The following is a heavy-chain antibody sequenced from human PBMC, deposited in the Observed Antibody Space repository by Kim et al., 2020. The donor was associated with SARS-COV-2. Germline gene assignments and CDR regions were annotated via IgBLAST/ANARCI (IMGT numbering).Heavy chain of an antibody. J-gene: IGHJ4*02. CDR3: AREGAVAGTFGSDY. V-gene: IGHV3-11*05. D-gene: IGHD6-19*01. Sequence: GGSLRLSCAASGFTFSDYYMSWIRQAPGKGLEWVSYISSSSSYTNYADSVKGRFTISRDNAKNSLYLQMNSLRAEDTAVYYCAREGAVAGTFGSDYWGQGTLVTVSS. CDR2: ISSSSSYT. CDR1: GFTFSDYY.